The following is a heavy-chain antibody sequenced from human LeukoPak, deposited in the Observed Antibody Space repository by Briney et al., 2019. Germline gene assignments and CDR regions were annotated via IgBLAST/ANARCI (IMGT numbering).Heavy chain of an antibody. CDR3: ARGFLGDAFDI. CDR1: GFTFSRYD. CDR2: IGTVGDP. Sequence: GGSLRLSRAASGFTFSRYDMHWGRQATGEGLEWCSAIGTVGDPYYPRSVKCRFTISRENAKTSFYLQMNSLRAGDTAVYYCARGFLGDAFDIWGQGTMVTVSS. J-gene: IGHJ3*02. V-gene: IGHV3-13*05. D-gene: IGHD3-3*01.